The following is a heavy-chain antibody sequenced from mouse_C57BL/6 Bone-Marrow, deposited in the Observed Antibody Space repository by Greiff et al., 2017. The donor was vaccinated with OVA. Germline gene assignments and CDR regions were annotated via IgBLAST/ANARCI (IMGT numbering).Heavy chain of an antibody. CDR2: ISDGGSYT. Sequence: EVQRVESGGGLVKPGGSLKLSCAASGFTFSSYAMSWVRQTPEKRLEWVATISDGGSYTYYPDNVKGRFTISRDNAKNNLYLQMSRLKSEDTAMYYCARHERTAQATYAMDYWGQGTSVTVSS. D-gene: IGHD3-2*02. V-gene: IGHV5-4*01. J-gene: IGHJ4*01. CDR3: ARHERTAQATYAMDY. CDR1: GFTFSSYA.